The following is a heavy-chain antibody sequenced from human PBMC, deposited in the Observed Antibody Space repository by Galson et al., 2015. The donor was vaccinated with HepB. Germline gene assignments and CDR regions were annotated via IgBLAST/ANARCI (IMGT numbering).Heavy chain of an antibody. CDR2: TYYRSKWYN. J-gene: IGHJ5*02. CDR1: GDSVSSNSAA. Sequence: CAISGDSVSSNSAAWNWIRQSPSRGLEWLGRTYYRSKWYNDYAVSVKSRITINPDTSKNQFSLQLNSVTPEDTAVYYCARGMGPGIAVAQLRNWFDPWGQGTLVTVSS. D-gene: IGHD6-19*01. CDR3: ARGMGPGIAVAQLRNWFDP. V-gene: IGHV6-1*01.